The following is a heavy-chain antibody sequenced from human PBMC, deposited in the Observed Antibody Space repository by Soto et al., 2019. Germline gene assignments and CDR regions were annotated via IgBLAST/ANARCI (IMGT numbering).Heavy chain of an antibody. J-gene: IGHJ4*02. CDR1: RETLWGYD. CDR2: INHSGST. Sequence: LSCAFCRETLWGYDWGVIRKKTGKGLEWIGEINHSGSTNYNPSLKSRVTISVDTSKNQFSLKLSSVTAADTAVYYCERGLHLGEAQPFLDYWGQGTLVTVSS. D-gene: IGHD4-4*01. CDR3: ERGLHLGEAQPFLDY. V-gene: IGHV4-34*01.